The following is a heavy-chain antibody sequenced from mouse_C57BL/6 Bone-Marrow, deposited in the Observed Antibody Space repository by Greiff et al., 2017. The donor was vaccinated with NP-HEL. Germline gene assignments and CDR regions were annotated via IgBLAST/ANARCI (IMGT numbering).Heavy chain of an antibody. CDR1: GYTFTSYW. J-gene: IGHJ2*01. D-gene: IGHD4-1*01. CDR3: ARTRNWDNFDY. CDR2: IDPSDSYT. Sequence: VQLQQPGAELVMPGASVKLSCKASGYTFTSYWMHWVKQRPGQGLEWIGEIDPSDSYTNYNQKFKGKSTLTVDKSSSTAYMQLSSLTSEDSAVYYCARTRNWDNFDYWGQGTTLTVSS. V-gene: IGHV1-69*01.